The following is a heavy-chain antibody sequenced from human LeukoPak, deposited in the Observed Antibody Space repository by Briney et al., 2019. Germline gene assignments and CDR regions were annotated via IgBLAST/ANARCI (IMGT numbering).Heavy chain of an antibody. V-gene: IGHV3-23*01. Sequence: GGSLRLSCAASGFTFSSYAMSWVRQAPGKGLEWVSAISGSGGSTYHADSVKGRFTISRDNSKNTLYLQMNSLRAEDMAVYYCAKGSRDSRPYYFDFWGQGTLVTVSS. CDR2: ISGSGGST. CDR3: AKGSRDSRPYYFDF. J-gene: IGHJ4*02. CDR1: GFTFSSYA. D-gene: IGHD3-10*01.